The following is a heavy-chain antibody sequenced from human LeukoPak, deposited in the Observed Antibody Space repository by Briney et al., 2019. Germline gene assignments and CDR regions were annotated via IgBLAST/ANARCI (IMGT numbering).Heavy chain of an antibody. CDR2: ISGSGGST. J-gene: IGHJ4*02. V-gene: IGHV3-23*01. CDR1: GFTFSSYA. Sequence: PGGSLRLSCAASGFTFSSYAMSWVRQAPGKGLEWVSAISGSGGSTYYADSVKGRFTISRDNSKNTLYLRMNSLRAEDTAVYYCAKGRGGGSYYVGGVTSFDYWGQGTLVTVSS. D-gene: IGHD1-26*01. CDR3: AKGRGGGSYYVGGVTSFDY.